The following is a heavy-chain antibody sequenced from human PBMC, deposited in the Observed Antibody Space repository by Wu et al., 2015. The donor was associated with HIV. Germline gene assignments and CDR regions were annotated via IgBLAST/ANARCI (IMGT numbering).Heavy chain of an antibody. CDR3: VRDRTWDEDY. Sequence: QVQLVQSGAEVRKPGSSMKVSCKASGYTFASFDINWVRQVPGQGLEWMGWINPNSGNTGYAQKFQGRVTITADESTSTAYMKLSSLTSEDTAVYYCVRDRTWDEDYWGQGTMVTVSS. V-gene: IGHV1-8*01. CDR2: INPNSGNT. CDR1: GYTFASFD. D-gene: IGHD1-26*01. J-gene: IGHJ4*02.